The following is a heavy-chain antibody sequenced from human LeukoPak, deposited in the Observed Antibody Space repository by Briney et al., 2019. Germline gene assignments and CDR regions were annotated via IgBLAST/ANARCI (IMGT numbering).Heavy chain of an antibody. Sequence: GGSLRLSCAASGFTVSSNYMSWVRQAPGKGLEWVSVIYSGGSTYYADSVKGRFTISRDNSKNTLYLQMNSLRAEDTAVYYCARGVVTMVRGVTLLEYFQHWGQGTLVTVSS. V-gene: IGHV3-66*01. CDR3: ARGVVTMVRGVTLLEYFQH. D-gene: IGHD3-10*01. J-gene: IGHJ1*01. CDR1: GFTVSSNY. CDR2: IYSGGST.